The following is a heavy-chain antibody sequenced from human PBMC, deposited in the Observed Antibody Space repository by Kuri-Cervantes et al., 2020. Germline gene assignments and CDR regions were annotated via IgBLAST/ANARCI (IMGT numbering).Heavy chain of an antibody. V-gene: IGHV4-30-4*01. Sequence: LRLSCTVSGGSISSGDYYWSWIRQPPGKGLEWIGYIYYSGSTYYNPFLKSRVTISVDTSKNQFSLKLSSVTAADTAVYYCARDVSREIVVVVAATPGFDYWGQGTLVTVSS. CDR3: ARDVSREIVVVVAATPGFDY. CDR1: GGSISSGDYY. CDR2: IYYSGST. D-gene: IGHD2-15*01. J-gene: IGHJ4*02.